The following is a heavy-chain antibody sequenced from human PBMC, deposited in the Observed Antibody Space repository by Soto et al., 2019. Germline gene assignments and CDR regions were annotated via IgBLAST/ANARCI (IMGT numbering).Heavy chain of an antibody. Sequence: ASVKVSCKASGYTFTSYAMHWVRQAPGQRLEWMGWINAGNGNTKYSQKFQGRVTITRDTSASTAYMELSSLRSEDTAVYYCARDHCSSTSCYKPHYYYYGMDVWGQGTTVTV. V-gene: IGHV1-3*01. D-gene: IGHD2-2*02. J-gene: IGHJ6*02. CDR2: INAGNGNT. CDR3: ARDHCSSTSCYKPHYYYYGMDV. CDR1: GYTFTSYA.